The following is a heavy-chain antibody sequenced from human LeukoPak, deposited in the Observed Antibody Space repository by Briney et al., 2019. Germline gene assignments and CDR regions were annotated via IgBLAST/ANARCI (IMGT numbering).Heavy chain of an antibody. CDR3: ARESESSGWYDY. D-gene: IGHD6-19*01. Sequence: GGSLRLSCEASGFTFSAYAMTWVRQAPGQGLEWVSSIGSDDKPHYSESVKGRFAITRDNSNNSLYLQTNSLRSDDTALYFCARESESSGWYDYWGQGTLVTVSP. J-gene: IGHJ4*02. V-gene: IGHV3-43*02. CDR2: IGSDDKP. CDR1: GFTFSAYA.